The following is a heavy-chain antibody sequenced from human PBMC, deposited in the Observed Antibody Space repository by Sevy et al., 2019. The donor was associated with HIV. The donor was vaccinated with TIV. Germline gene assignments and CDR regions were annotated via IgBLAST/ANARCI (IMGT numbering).Heavy chain of an antibody. CDR1: GFTFSSYS. D-gene: IGHD6-13*01. CDR3: ARDGSFSSSGTDFDY. J-gene: IGHJ4*02. Sequence: GGSLRLSCAASGFTFSSYSMNWVRQAPGKGLEWVSSISSSSSCIYYADSVKGRFTISRDNAKNSLYLQMNSLRAEDTAVYYCARDGSFSSSGTDFDYWGQGTLVTVSS. CDR2: ISSSSSCI. V-gene: IGHV3-21*01.